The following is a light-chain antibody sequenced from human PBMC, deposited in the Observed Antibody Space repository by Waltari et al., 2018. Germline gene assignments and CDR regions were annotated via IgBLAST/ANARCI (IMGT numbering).Light chain of an antibody. CDR2: GAS. V-gene: IGKV3-15*01. CDR1: QSVSTN. Sequence: EVVMTQSPATLSVSPGQRATLSCRARQSVSTNVAWYQQKTGPAPRLLIYGASNRATDIPARFSGSGSRAEFSLTISSLQSEDFAVYFCQQYDNWPPWTFGQGTKVEIK. J-gene: IGKJ1*01. CDR3: QQYDNWPPWT.